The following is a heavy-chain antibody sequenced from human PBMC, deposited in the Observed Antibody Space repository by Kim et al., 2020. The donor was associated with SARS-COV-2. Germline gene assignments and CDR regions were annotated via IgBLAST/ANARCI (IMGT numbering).Heavy chain of an antibody. Sequence: GGSLRLSCAASGFTFSSYAMSWVRQAPGKGLEWVSAISGSGGSTYYADSVKGRFTISRDNSKNTLYLQMNSLRAEDTAVYYCAKIPRNYYDSSGGDLWGRGTLVTVSS. CDR1: GFTFSSYA. D-gene: IGHD3-22*01. V-gene: IGHV3-23*01. J-gene: IGHJ2*01. CDR2: ISGSGGST. CDR3: AKIPRNYYDSSGGDL.